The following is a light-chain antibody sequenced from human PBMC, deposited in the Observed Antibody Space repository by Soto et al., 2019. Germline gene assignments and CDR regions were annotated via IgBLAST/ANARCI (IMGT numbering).Light chain of an antibody. CDR1: SSDVGGYNY. CDR2: DVS. V-gene: IGLV2-14*01. J-gene: IGLJ2*01. Sequence: QSALTQPASVSGSTGQSITISCTGTSSDVGGYNYVSWYQQHPGKATKLMIYDVSNRPSGVSNRFSGCKSGNTASLTISGLQAENEADYYCSSYTSSSTLVVFGGVTKLTGL. CDR3: SSYTSSSTLVV.